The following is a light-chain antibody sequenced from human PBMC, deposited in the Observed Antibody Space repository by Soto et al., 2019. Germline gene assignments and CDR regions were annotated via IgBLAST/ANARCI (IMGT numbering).Light chain of an antibody. CDR2: DAS. CDR3: HQYHSYPWT. Sequence: DIQMTQSPSTLSASVGDRVTFTCRASQNVYNRLAWYQQKPAKAPKLLVYDASSLQTGVPSKFSGSGSGTEFTLTISSLQPDDFATYYCHQYHSYPWTFGQGTKV. CDR1: QNVYNR. J-gene: IGKJ1*01. V-gene: IGKV1-5*01.